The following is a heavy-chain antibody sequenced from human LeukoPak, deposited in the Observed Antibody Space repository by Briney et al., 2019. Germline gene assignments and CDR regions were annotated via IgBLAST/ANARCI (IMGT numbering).Heavy chain of an antibody. CDR2: IYYSGST. CDR3: ARDRMKGWYFDL. V-gene: IGHV4-59*01. Sequence: PSETLSLTCTVSGGSISSYYWSWIRQPPGKGLEWIGYIYYSGSTNYNPSLKSRVTISVDTSKNQFSLKLSSVTAADTAVYYCARDRMKGWYFDLWGRGTLVTVSS. CDR1: GGSISSYY. J-gene: IGHJ2*01.